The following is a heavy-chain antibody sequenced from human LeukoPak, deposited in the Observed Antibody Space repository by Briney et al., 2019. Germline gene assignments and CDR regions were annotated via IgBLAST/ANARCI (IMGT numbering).Heavy chain of an antibody. J-gene: IGHJ3*02. D-gene: IGHD5-18*01. CDR2: ISSSSSYI. CDR1: GFTFSSYS. Sequence: GGSLRLSCAASGFTFSSYSMNWVRQAPGKGLEWVSSISSSSSYIYYADSVKGRFTISRDNAENSLYLQMNSLRAEDTAVYYCAREGGYSYGFGFDIWGQGTMVTVSS. V-gene: IGHV3-21*01. CDR3: AREGGYSYGFGFDI.